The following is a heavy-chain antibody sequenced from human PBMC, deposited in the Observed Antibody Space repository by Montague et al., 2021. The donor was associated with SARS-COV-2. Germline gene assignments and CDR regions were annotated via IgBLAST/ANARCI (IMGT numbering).Heavy chain of an antibody. CDR2: IDRDDE. CDR1: GFSLSTSGMC. Sequence: PALGKPTQTLTLTCTSSGFSLSTSGMCVSWVRQPPGKALEWLALIDRDDEYYNTSLKTRLTISKDTSKNQVVLTLTNMDPVDTATYFCARGIGWRSRVIFDPWGQGTLVTVSS. D-gene: IGHD1-26*01. J-gene: IGHJ5*02. CDR3: ARGIGWRSRVIFDP. V-gene: IGHV2-70*20.